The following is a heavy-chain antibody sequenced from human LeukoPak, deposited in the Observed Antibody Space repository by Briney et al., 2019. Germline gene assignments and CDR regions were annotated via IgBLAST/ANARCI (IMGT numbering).Heavy chain of an antibody. CDR3: ARVAHTYGGTGDY. CDR1: GGTFSSYA. D-gene: IGHD5-18*01. Sequence: SVKVSCKASGGTFSSYAISWVRQAPGQGHEWMGGIIPIFGTANYAQKLQGRVTITADESTSTAYMELSSLRSEDTAVYYCARVAHTYGGTGDYWGQGTLVTVSS. CDR2: IIPIFGTA. V-gene: IGHV1-69*13. J-gene: IGHJ4*02.